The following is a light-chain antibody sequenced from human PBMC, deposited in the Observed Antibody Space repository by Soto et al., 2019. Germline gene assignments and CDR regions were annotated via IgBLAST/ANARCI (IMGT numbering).Light chain of an antibody. J-gene: IGLJ3*02. CDR2: RNN. CDR1: SSNIGSNY. CDR3: AAWDDSRSGPLGV. V-gene: IGLV1-47*01. Sequence: QSVLTQPPSASGTPGQRVTISCSGSSSNIGSNYVYWYQQLPGTAPKLLIYRNNQRPSGVPDRFSGSKSGTSASLAIGGLRSQDEADYYCAAWDDSRSGPLGVFGGGTKLTVL.